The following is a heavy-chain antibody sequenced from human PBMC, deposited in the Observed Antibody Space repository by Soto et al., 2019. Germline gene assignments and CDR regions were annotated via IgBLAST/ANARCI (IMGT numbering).Heavy chain of an antibody. Sequence: GGSLRLSCAASGFTFSSYWMSWVRQAPGKGLEWVANIKQDGSEKYYVDSVKGRFTISRDNAKNSLYLQMNSMRAEDTAVYYCAVATIPYYYYYMDVWGKGTTVTVS. D-gene: IGHD5-12*01. CDR3: AVATIPYYYYYMDV. J-gene: IGHJ6*03. CDR2: IKQDGSEK. CDR1: GFTFSSYW. V-gene: IGHV3-7*01.